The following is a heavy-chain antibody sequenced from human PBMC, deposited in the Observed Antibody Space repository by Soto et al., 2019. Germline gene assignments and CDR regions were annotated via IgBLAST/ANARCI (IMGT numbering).Heavy chain of an antibody. Sequence: EVQLVESGGGLVQPGRSLRLSCAASGFTFDDYAMHWVRQAPGKGLEWVSGISWNSGSIGYADSVKGRFTISRDNAKNPLYLQMNSLRAEDTALYYCAKDSGYVYGGVNWFDPWGQGTLVTVSS. CDR1: GFTFDDYA. CDR3: AKDSGYVYGGVNWFDP. J-gene: IGHJ5*02. CDR2: ISWNSGSI. V-gene: IGHV3-9*01. D-gene: IGHD5-12*01.